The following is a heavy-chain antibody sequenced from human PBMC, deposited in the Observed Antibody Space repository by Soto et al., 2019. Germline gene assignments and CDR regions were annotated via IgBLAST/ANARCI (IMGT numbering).Heavy chain of an antibody. D-gene: IGHD3-9*01. Sequence: PGGSLRLSCAASGLIFSDFAMTWVRQAPGKGLEWVSTISGNGGSTYFAAPIKGRFTISRDNSKNLLYLQMRSLRDEDTAKYYCAKDFDRGGWDYIDSWGQGT. V-gene: IGHV3-23*01. CDR3: AKDFDRGGWDYIDS. J-gene: IGHJ4*02. CDR2: ISGNGGST. CDR1: GLIFSDFA.